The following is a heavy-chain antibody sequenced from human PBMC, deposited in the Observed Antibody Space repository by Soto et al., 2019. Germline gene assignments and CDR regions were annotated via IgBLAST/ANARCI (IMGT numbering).Heavy chain of an antibody. V-gene: IGHV4-59*12. CDR1: GSSISSYY. J-gene: IGHJ4*02. CDR2: IYYSGST. CDR3: ARDCISTSCLLDY. Sequence: SETLSLTCSVSGSSISSYYWSWIRQPPGKGLEWIGYIYYSGSTYYNPSLKSRVTISVDTSKNQFSLKLSSVTAADTAVYYCARDCISTSCLLDYWGQGTLVTVSS. D-gene: IGHD2-2*01.